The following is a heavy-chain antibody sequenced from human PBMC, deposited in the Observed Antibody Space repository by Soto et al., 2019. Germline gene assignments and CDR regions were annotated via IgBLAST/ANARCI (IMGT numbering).Heavy chain of an antibody. J-gene: IGHJ4*02. Sequence: GASVKVSCKASGGTFSSYAISWVRQAPGQELEWMGGIIPIFGTANYAQKFQGRVTITADESTSTAYMELSSLRSEDTAVYYCAGRGYEEAAAGMDFDYWGQGTLVTVSS. V-gene: IGHV1-69*13. CDR2: IIPIFGTA. CDR1: GGTFSSYA. CDR3: AGRGYEEAAAGMDFDY. D-gene: IGHD6-13*01.